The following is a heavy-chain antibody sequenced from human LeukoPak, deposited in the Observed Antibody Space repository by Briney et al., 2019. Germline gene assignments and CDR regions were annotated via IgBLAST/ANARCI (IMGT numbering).Heavy chain of an antibody. CDR2: MNPNSGNT. CDR1: GYTFTSYD. J-gene: IGHJ6*02. V-gene: IGHV1-8*01. Sequence: ASVTVSCTASGYTFTSYDINWVRQATGQGLEWMGWMNPNSGNTGYAQKFQGRVTMTRNTSISTAYMELSSLRSEDTAVYYCARGGSGSYYDYYYYGMDVWGQGTTVTVSS. D-gene: IGHD1-26*01. CDR3: ARGGSGSYYDYYYYGMDV.